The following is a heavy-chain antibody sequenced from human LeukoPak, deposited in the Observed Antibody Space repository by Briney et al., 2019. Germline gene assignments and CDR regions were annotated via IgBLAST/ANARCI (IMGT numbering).Heavy chain of an antibody. D-gene: IGHD3-22*01. CDR1: GFTFSSYA. Sequence: GGSLRLSCAASGFTFSSYAMHWVRQAPGKGLEWVAVISYDGSNKYYADSVKGRFTIPRDNSKNTLYLQMNSLRAEDTAVYYCARMIVVVITNYYYYYMDVWGKGTTVTISS. J-gene: IGHJ6*03. CDR2: ISYDGSNK. V-gene: IGHV3-30*04. CDR3: ARMIVVVITNYYYYYMDV.